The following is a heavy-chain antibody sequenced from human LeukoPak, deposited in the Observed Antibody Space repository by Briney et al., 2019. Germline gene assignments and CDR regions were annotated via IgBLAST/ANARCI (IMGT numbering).Heavy chain of an antibody. Sequence: GGSLRLSCSASGFTFSTYPMHWVRQAPGKGLEYVSAISANGGSTYYGDSVKGRFTISRDNSKNTLFLQMSSLRTEDTAVYYGVKESAYYAYWGQGTLVTVSS. V-gene: IGHV3-64D*06. CDR2: ISANGGST. CDR1: GFTFSTYP. D-gene: IGHD3-3*01. CDR3: VKESAYYAY. J-gene: IGHJ4*02.